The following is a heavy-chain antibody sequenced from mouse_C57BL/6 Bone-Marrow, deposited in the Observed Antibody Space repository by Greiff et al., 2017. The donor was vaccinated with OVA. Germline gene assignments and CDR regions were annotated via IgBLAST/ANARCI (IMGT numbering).Heavy chain of an antibody. D-gene: IGHD1-1*01. CDR1: GYAFSSSW. J-gene: IGHJ2*01. V-gene: IGHV1-82*01. CDR2: IYPGDGDT. Sequence: QVQLQQSGPELVKPGASVKISCKASGYAFSSSWMNWVKQRPGKGLEWIGRIYPGDGDTNYNGKFKGKATLTADKSSSTAYMQLSSLTSEDSAVYFCARRYYGRDWGQGTTLTGSS. CDR3: ARRYYGRD.